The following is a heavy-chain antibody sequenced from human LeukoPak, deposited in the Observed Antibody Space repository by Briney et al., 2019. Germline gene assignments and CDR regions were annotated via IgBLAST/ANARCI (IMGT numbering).Heavy chain of an antibody. CDR2: IYYSGST. J-gene: IGHJ4*02. D-gene: IGHD5-18*01. CDR3: ARHLDSYGYNVGDY. V-gene: IGHV4-59*08. Sequence: SETLSLTCTVSGGSISSHYWSWIRQPPGKGLEWIGYIYYSGSTNCNPSLKSRVTISVDTSKNQFSLKLTSMTAADTAVYYCARHLDSYGYNVGDYWGQGTLVTVSS. CDR1: GGSISSHY.